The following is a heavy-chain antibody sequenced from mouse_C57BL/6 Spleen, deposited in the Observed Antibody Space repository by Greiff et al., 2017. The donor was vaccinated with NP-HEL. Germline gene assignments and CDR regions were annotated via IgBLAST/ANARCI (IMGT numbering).Heavy chain of an antibody. D-gene: IGHD2-4*01. CDR3: ARDDYYFDY. CDR2: ISYDGSN. J-gene: IGHJ2*01. CDR1: GYSITSGYY. Sequence: EVQLQESGPGLVKPSQSLSLTCSVTGYSITSGYYWNWIRQFPGNKLEWMGYISYDGSNNYNPSLKNRISITRDTSKNQFFLKLNSVTTEDTATYYCARDDYYFDYWGQGTTLPVSS. V-gene: IGHV3-6*01.